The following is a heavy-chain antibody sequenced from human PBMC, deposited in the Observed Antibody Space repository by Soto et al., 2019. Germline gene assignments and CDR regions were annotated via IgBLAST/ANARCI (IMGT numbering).Heavy chain of an antibody. Sequence: PSETLSLTCTVAGGSISSYYWSWIRQPPGKGFEWIGIVHYTGQTYYNPSLKSRVTVSVDTSQNQFSLRLTSVTAADTSVYYCAALPDVRVSDFSLAFWVKGTSVPVS. D-gene: IGHD3-10*02. V-gene: IGHV4-59*04. CDR1: GGSISSYY. CDR3: AALPDVRVSDFSLAF. J-gene: IGHJ4*02. CDR2: VHYTGQT.